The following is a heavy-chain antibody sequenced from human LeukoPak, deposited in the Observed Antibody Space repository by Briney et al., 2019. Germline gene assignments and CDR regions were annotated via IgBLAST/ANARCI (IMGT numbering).Heavy chain of an antibody. CDR2: IYYSGTT. CDR3: ATFETYYYDGRD. V-gene: IGHV4-30-4*08. J-gene: IGHJ4*02. CDR1: GGSISSGDYY. Sequence: SETLSLTCSVSGGSISSGDYYWSWVRQPPGRGLEWIGCIYYSGTTYYSPSLKSRLTISVDTSKNQLSLKLSSVTAADTALYYCATFETYYYDGRDWGQGTLVTVSS. D-gene: IGHD3-22*01.